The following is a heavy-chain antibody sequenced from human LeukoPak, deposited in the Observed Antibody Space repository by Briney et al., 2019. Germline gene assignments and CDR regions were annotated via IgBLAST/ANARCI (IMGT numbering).Heavy chain of an antibody. J-gene: IGHJ4*02. CDR1: GGSIGGSSYY. V-gene: IGHV4-39*07. Sequence: RASETLSLTCTVSGGSIGGSSYYWGWIRQPPGKGLEWIGSIYYSGSTYHNPSLKSRVTISVDTSKNQFSLKLSSVTAADTAVYYCARKWYYDSRVDYWGQGTLVTVSS. D-gene: IGHD3-22*01. CDR3: ARKWYYDSRVDY. CDR2: IYYSGST.